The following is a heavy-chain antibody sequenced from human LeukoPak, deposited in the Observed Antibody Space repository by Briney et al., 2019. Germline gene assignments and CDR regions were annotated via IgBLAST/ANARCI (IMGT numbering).Heavy chain of an antibody. CDR3: ARLLALAATGDY. D-gene: IGHD6-13*01. V-gene: IGHV5-51*01. CDR1: GYSFTNYW. CDR2: IFPGNSNT. J-gene: IGHJ4*02. Sequence: GGSLKISCKGSGYSFTNYWIAWVRQMPGKGLEWMGFIFPGNSNTRYSPSFQGQVTISADKSISTAYLQWSSLKASDTAMYYCARLLALAATGDYWGQGTLVTVSS.